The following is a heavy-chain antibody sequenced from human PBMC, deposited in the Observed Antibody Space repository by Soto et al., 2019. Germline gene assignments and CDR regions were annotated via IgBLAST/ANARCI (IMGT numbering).Heavy chain of an antibody. CDR3: ARIRGPYSGYDY. V-gene: IGHV4-30-4*02. CDR2: IHYSGTT. D-gene: IGHD5-12*01. Sequence: SETLSLTCSVSGASISSGDSYWTWIRQPPGKGLEWIGYIHYSGTTYYNPSLKSRVTISVDTSKNQFSLKLSSVTAADTAVYYFARIRGPYSGYDYWGPGTLVTLSS. J-gene: IGHJ4*02. CDR1: GASISSGDSY.